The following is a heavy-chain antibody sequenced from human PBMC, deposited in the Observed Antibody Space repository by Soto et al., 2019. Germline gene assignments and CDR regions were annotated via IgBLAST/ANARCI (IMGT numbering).Heavy chain of an antibody. CDR2: IYYSGST. CDR3: ARERPDGARLDP. J-gene: IGHJ5*02. CDR1: GGSISSGDYY. V-gene: IGHV4-30-4*01. Sequence: QVQLQESGPGLVKPSQTLSLTCSVSGGSISSGDYYWSWIRQPPGKGLEWIGYIYYSGSTYYNPSLKCRVTISVDTSKNQFSLKLSSVTAADTAVYYCARERPDGARLDPWGQGTLVTVSS. D-gene: IGHD6-6*01.